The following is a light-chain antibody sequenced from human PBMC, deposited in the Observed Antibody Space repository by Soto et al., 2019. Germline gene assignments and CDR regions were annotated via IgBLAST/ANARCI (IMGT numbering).Light chain of an antibody. CDR3: QTWLSSGTRV. Sequence: QLVLTQSPSASASLGASVKLTCTLTSGHSSYIVVWHQQQPEKGPRYLMKINSDGSHIKGDGIPDRFSGSSSGAERYLTISRLQSEDEADYYCQTWLSSGTRVFGGGTKLTVL. V-gene: IGLV4-69*01. CDR2: INSDGSH. J-gene: IGLJ3*02. CDR1: SGHSSYI.